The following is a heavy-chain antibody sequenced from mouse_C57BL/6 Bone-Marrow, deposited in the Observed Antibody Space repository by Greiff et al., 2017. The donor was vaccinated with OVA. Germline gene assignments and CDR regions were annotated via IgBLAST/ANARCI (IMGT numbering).Heavy chain of an antibody. Sequence: QVQLQQPGAELVMPGASVKLSCKASVYTFTSYWMHWVKQRPGQGLEWIGEIDPSDSYTNYNQKFKGKSTLTVDKSSSTAYMQLSSLTSEDSAVYYCAHYYGSSYLYWYFDVWGTGTTVTVSS. V-gene: IGHV1-69*01. CDR1: VYTFTSYW. CDR3: AHYYGSSYLYWYFDV. CDR2: IDPSDSYT. D-gene: IGHD1-1*01. J-gene: IGHJ1*03.